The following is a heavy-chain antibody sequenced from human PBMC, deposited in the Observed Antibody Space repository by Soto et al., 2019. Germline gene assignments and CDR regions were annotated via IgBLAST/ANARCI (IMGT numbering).Heavy chain of an antibody. CDR2: IYYSGST. CDR1: GGSISSGDYY. V-gene: IGHV4-30-4*01. D-gene: IGHD2-15*01. CDR3: ARLYCSGGSCSFDY. Sequence: QVQLQESGPGLVKPSQTLSLTCTVSGGSISSGDYYWSWIRQPPGKGLEWIGYIYYSGSTYYNPSLKSRVTISVDTAKSQFSLKPSSVTAADTAVYYCARLYCSGGSCSFDYWGQGTLFTVSS. J-gene: IGHJ4*02.